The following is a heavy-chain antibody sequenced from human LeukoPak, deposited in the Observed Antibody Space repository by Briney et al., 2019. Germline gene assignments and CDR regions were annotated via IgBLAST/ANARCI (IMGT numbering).Heavy chain of an antibody. Sequence: GGSLRLSCAASGFTFSNAWMSWVRQAPGKGLEWVGRIKSKTDGGTTDYAAPVKGRFTISRDDSKNTLYLQMNSLKTEDTAVYYCVGRYYYDSSGYYPGYFDYWGQGTPVTVSS. CDR2: IKSKTDGGTT. CDR1: GFTFSNAW. V-gene: IGHV3-15*01. D-gene: IGHD3-22*01. CDR3: VGRYYYDSSGYYPGYFDY. J-gene: IGHJ4*02.